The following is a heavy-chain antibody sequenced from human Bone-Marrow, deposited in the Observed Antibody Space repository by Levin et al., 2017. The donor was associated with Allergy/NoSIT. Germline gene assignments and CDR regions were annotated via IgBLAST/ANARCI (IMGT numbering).Heavy chain of an antibody. D-gene: IGHD1-1*01. CDR2: MYDSGRP. J-gene: IGHJ4*02. V-gene: IGHV4-59*01. CDR1: GGSISRYY. Sequence: SQTLSLTCTVSGGSISRYYCSWIRQPPGKGLEWIGYMYDSGRPNYKPSLKSRVTMSIDTSKNQFSLKLSSVTAADTALYYCARGRTATRDFDYWGQGILVTVSS. CDR3: ARGRTATRDFDY.